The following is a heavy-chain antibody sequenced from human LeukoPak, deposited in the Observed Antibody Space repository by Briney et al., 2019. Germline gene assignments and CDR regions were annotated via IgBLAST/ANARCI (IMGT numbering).Heavy chain of an antibody. D-gene: IGHD3-10*01. CDR3: ASYSSATAYYYYYYMDV. CDR2: IHPNSGDT. V-gene: IGHV1-2*02. J-gene: IGHJ6*03. CDR1: GYTFTGYY. Sequence: ASVKVSCKAFGYTFTGYYIHWVRQAPGPGLEGMGSIHPNSGDTKYAQKFQGRVTMTGDTSINTAYMELSGLTSDDTAVYYCASYSSATAYYYYYYMDVWGKGTTVIVSS.